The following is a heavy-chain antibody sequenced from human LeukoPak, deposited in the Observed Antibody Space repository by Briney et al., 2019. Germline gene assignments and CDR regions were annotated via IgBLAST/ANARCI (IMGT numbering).Heavy chain of an antibody. J-gene: IGHJ4*02. CDR3: ARGAVYYYDSSGYPPLDYFDY. Sequence: PSETLSLTCTVSGGSISSSSYYWGWIRQPPGKGLEWIGSIYNSGTTYYNPSLKSRVTISVDTSKNQFSLKLSSVTAADTAVYYCARGAVYYYDSSGYPPLDYFDYWGQGTLVTVSS. CDR1: GGSISSSSYY. CDR2: IYNSGTT. D-gene: IGHD3-22*01. V-gene: IGHV4-39*07.